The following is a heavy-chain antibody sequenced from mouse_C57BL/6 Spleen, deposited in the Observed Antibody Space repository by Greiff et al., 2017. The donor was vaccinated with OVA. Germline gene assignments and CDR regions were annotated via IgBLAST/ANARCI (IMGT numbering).Heavy chain of an antibody. Sequence: QVHVKQSGAELVKPGASVKLSCKASGYTFTSYWMHWVKQRPGRGLEWIGRIDPNSGGTKYNEKFKSKATLTVDKPSSTAYMQLSSLTSEDSAVYYCARSTIVTRGYFDVWGTGTTVTVSS. CDR1: GYTFTSYW. CDR3: ARSTIVTRGYFDV. V-gene: IGHV1-72*01. D-gene: IGHD2-5*01. CDR2: IDPNSGGT. J-gene: IGHJ1*03.